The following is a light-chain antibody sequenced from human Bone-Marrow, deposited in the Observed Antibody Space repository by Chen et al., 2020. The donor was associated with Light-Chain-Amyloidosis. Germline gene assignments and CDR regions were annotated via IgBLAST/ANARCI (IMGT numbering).Light chain of an antibody. Sequence: IVLTQSPGTLSLSPGEGANLSCRASQTISSNYLTWYQQNFGQAPRLLMYGSSSRATGIPDMCTSSGSRTDFTLTINRLEPEDFAMCYCQQYGTSPLTVGGGTKVEIK. CDR2: GSS. CDR3: QQYGTSPLT. V-gene: IGKV3-20*01. CDR1: QTISSNY. J-gene: IGKJ4*01.